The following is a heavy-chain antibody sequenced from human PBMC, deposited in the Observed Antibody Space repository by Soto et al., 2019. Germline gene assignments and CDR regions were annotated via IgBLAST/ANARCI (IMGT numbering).Heavy chain of an antibody. CDR2: IQPGGSDL. J-gene: IGHJ5*01. V-gene: IGHV5-51*01. Sequence: PGESLKISCKGSGYNFGSDWIGWVRQMPGKGLEWMGIIQPGGSDLRYSPSFQGQVTISADKSINTAYLQWSSLKASDTAMYYCARQINYICESWGHGTQVTVSS. CDR3: ARQINYICES. CDR1: GYNFGSDW. D-gene: IGHD4-4*01.